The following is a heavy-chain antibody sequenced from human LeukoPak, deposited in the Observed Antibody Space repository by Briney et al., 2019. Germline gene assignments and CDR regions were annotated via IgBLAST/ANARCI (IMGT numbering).Heavy chain of an antibody. CDR2: VYYVGNS. D-gene: IGHD3-10*01. Sequence: SETLSLTCSVSGGPLSGSDYYWAWIRQPPGKGLEWIGTVYYVGNSYENPSLKRRVTISIDSSKNQFSLKLTSLTAADTAVYYCARAGGGYYGSGSLDSWGQGSLVTVSS. V-gene: IGHV4-39*07. CDR3: ARAGGGYYGSGSLDS. CDR1: GGPLSGSDYY. J-gene: IGHJ4*02.